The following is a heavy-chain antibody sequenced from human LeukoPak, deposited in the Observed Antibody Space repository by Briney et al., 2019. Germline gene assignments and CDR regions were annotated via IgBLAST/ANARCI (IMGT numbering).Heavy chain of an antibody. Sequence: PGGSLRPSCAASGFTFSSYGMSWVRQAPGKGLEWVSAISGSGGSTYYADSVKGRFTVSRDNAKNSLYLQMNSLRVEDTAVYYCAKVAKYYYGPETYYFFEQWGQGTPVTASS. J-gene: IGHJ4*02. D-gene: IGHD3-10*01. CDR3: AKVAKYYYGPETYYFFEQ. CDR1: GFTFSSYG. CDR2: ISGSGGST. V-gene: IGHV3-23*01.